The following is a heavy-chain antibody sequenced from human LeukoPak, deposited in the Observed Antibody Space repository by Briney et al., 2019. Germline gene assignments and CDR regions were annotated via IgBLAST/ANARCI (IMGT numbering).Heavy chain of an antibody. Sequence: SETLSLTCTVSGGSISSGSYYWSWIQQPAGKGLEWIGRIYTSGSTDYNPSLKSRVTISVDTSKNQFSLTLSSVTAADTAVYYCARVEQWPSARYFDYWGQGTLVNVSS. CDR1: GGSISSGSYY. V-gene: IGHV4-61*02. CDR3: ARVEQWPSARYFDY. J-gene: IGHJ4*02. D-gene: IGHD6-19*01. CDR2: IYTSGST.